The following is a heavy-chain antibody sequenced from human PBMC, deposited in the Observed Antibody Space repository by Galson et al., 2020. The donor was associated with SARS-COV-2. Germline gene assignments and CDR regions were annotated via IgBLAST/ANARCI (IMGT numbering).Heavy chain of an antibody. Sequence: SETLSLTCDVSGGSINNRGDSWSWIRQPPGKDLEWIGNIYHGGSTYYKPSLRSRVTISVDRSNSQFSLKLTSVTAADTALYYCARARYYGSGDLYFDSWGLGTLVTVSS. CDR3: ARARYYGSGDLYFDS. J-gene: IGHJ4*02. D-gene: IGHD3-10*01. V-gene: IGHV4-30-2*01. CDR2: IYHGGST. CDR1: GGSINNRGDS.